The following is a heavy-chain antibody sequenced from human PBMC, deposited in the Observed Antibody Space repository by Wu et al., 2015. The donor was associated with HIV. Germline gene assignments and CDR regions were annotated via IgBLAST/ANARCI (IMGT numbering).Heavy chain of an antibody. CDR3: ARDHGEYSSSWGGSIDY. V-gene: IGHV1-46*01. D-gene: IGHD6-13*01. CDR2: INPSGGST. Sequence: QVQLVQSGAEVKKPGASVKVSCKASGYTFTSYYMHWVRQAPGQGLEWMGIINPSGGSTSYAQKFQGRVTMTRDTSTSTVYMELSSLRSEDTAVYYCARDHGEYSSSWGGSIDYWGQGTLVTRLL. J-gene: IGHJ4*02. CDR1: GYTFTSYY.